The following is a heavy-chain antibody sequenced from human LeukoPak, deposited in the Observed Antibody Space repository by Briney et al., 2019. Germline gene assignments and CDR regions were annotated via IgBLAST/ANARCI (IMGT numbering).Heavy chain of an antibody. J-gene: IGHJ4*02. CDR2: INHSGST. CDR3: ARVRNWGSGLDY. Sequence: KPSETLSLTCAVYGGSFSGYYWSWIRQPPGKWLEWIGEINHSGSTNYNPSLKSRVTISVDTSKNQFSLKLSSVTAADTAVYYCARVRNWGSGLDYWGQGTLVTVSS. CDR1: GGSFSGYY. V-gene: IGHV4-34*01. D-gene: IGHD7-27*01.